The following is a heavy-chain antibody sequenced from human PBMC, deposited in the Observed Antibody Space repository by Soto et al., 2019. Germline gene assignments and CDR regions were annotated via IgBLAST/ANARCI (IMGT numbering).Heavy chain of an antibody. J-gene: IGHJ4*02. D-gene: IGHD2-15*01. CDR1: GGTFSSYT. Sequence: QVQLVQSGAEVKKPGSSVKVSCKASGGTFSSYTISWVRQAPGQGLEWVGRIIPIRGIANYAQKFQGRVTITADKSTSTAYMELSSMRSEDTAVYYCASSPTSCSGGSCRLDYWGQGTLVTVSS. V-gene: IGHV1-69*02. CDR2: IIPIRGIA. CDR3: ASSPTSCSGGSCRLDY.